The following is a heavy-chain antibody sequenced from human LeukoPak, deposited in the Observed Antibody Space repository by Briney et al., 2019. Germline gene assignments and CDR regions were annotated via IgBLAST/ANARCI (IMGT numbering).Heavy chain of an antibody. J-gene: IGHJ5*02. D-gene: IGHD2-2*01. V-gene: IGHV1-24*01. CDR1: GYTLTELS. Sequence: ASVKVSCKVSGYTLTELSMHWVRQAPGKGLEWMVGFDPEDGETIYAQKFQGRVTMTEDTSTDTAYMELSSLRSEDTAVYYCATATRYCSSTSCHLLRWFDPWGQGTLVTVSS. CDR2: FDPEDGET. CDR3: ATATRYCSSTSCHLLRWFDP.